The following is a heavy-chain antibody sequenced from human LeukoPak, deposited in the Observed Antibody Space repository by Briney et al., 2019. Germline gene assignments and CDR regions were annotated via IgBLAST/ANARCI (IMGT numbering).Heavy chain of an antibody. CDR2: IYHSGST. V-gene: IGHV4-38-2*02. J-gene: IGHJ4*02. Sequence: SETLSLTCTVSGYSISSGYYWGWIRQPPGKGLEWIGSIYHSGSTYYNPSLESRVTISVDTSKNQFSLKLSSVTAADTAVYYCASRIMITFGGVIAAGYFDYWGQGTLVTVSS. CDR1: GYSISSGYY. CDR3: ASRIMITFGGVIAAGYFDY. D-gene: IGHD3-16*02.